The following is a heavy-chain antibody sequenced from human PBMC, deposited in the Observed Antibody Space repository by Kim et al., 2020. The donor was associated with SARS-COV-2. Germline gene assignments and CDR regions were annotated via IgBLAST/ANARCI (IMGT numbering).Heavy chain of an antibody. V-gene: IGHV1-69*04. J-gene: IGHJ4*02. Sequence: ANYAQKFQGRVTITADKSTSTAYMELSSLRSEDTAVYYCAREEGSGDFDYWGQGTLVTVSS. D-gene: IGHD6-25*01. CDR2: A. CDR3: AREEGSGDFDY.